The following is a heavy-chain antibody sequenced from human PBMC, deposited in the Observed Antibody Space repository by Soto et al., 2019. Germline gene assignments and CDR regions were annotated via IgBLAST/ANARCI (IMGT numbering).Heavy chain of an antibody. Sequence: KTSETLSLTCTVSGGSISSYYWSWIRQPPGKGLEWIGYIYYSGSTNYNPSLKSRVTISVDTSKNQFSLKLSSVTAADTAVYYCARDRYYDSSGYYYPYYYYGMDVWGQGTTVTVSS. CDR3: ARDRYYDSSGYYYPYYYYGMDV. D-gene: IGHD3-22*01. CDR2: IYYSGST. CDR1: GGSISSYY. J-gene: IGHJ6*02. V-gene: IGHV4-59*01.